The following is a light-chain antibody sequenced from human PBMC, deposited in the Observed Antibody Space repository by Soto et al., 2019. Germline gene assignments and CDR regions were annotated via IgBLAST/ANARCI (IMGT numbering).Light chain of an antibody. V-gene: IGKV1-39*01. Sequence: DIQMTQSPSSLSASVGDRVTITCRASQSISSYLNWYQQKPGKAPKLLIYAASSLQSGVPSRFSGSGSRTDLTLTISSLQPEDCATYYCQQSDSTPATFGQGTKVEIK. CDR3: QQSDSTPAT. J-gene: IGKJ1*01. CDR1: QSISSY. CDR2: AAS.